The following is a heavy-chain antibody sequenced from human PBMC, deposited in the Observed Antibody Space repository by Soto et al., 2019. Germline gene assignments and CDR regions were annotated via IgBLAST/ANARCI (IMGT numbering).Heavy chain of an antibody. V-gene: IGHV3-9*01. D-gene: IGHD3-9*01. Sequence: EVQLVESGGGLVQPGRSLRLSCAASGFTFDDYAMHWVRQAPGKGLEWVSGISCNSGSIGYADSVKGRFTISRDNSKNSLCLQMDSPRAEDTAMYFCAKDRGMVFSFYFDYWGQGTLVTVSS. CDR3: AKDRGMVFSFYFDY. J-gene: IGHJ4*02. CDR1: GFTFDDYA. CDR2: ISCNSGSI.